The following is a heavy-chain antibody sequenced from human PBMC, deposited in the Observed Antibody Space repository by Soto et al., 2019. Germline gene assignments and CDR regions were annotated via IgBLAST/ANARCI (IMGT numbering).Heavy chain of an antibody. J-gene: IGHJ4*02. D-gene: IGHD3-22*01. V-gene: IGHV3-23*01. CDR3: AKDVHYDSSGGLDY. Sequence: EVRLLESGGGLAQPGGSLRLSCTTSGFTFDNFAMSWVRQAQGRGLEWVSAISGGGGGTYYADSVEGRFIISRDNSKNTVYLQVNGLRTEDTAVYYCAKDVHYDSSGGLDYWGQGTLVTVSS. CDR2: ISGGGGGT. CDR1: GFTFDNFA.